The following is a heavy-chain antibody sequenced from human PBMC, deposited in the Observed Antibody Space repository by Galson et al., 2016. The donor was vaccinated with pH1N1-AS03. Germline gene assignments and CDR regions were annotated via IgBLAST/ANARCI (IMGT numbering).Heavy chain of an antibody. CDR2: AWSEGNNE. CDR3: SRAGNLRLGYGDYEGDDAFDI. CDR1: GFTFNQYD. D-gene: IGHD4-17*01. V-gene: IGHV3-33*01. J-gene: IGHJ3*02. Sequence: SLRLSCAVSGFTFNQYDIHWVRQAPGKGLEWVAVAWSEGNNEYFADSVRGRFSISRDSYRNTLFLEMDSLRAEDTALYFCSRAGNLRLGYGDYEGDDAFDIWGQGTMVTVSS.